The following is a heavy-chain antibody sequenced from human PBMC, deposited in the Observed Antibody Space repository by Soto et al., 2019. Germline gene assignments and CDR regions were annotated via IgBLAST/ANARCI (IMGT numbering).Heavy chain of an antibody. V-gene: IGHV3-21*01. J-gene: IGHJ6*02. CDR2: ISSSSSYI. Sequence: EVQLVESGGGLVKPGGSLRLSCAASGFIFDIYSMTWVRQAPGKGLEWVSSISSSSSYIYYADSVKGRFTISRDNAENSLYVQMSSLRPDDTAVYYCARDRGAASDIRYYYYGVDVWGQGTTVTVSS. D-gene: IGHD3-10*01. CDR3: ARDRGAASDIRYYYYGVDV. CDR1: GFIFDIYS.